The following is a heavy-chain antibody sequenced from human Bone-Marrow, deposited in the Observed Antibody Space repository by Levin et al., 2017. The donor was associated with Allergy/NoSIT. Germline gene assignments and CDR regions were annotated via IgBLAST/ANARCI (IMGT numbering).Heavy chain of an antibody. V-gene: IGHV4-31*03. CDR2: ISYIGST. D-gene: IGHD1/OR15-1a*01. CDR1: GGSISGGGYY. Sequence: SQTLSLTCTVSGGSISGGGYYWCWIRQHPGKGLEWIGCISYIGSTHYNPSLKSRVTISADTSDKQFSLKMSSVTAADTAVFYCARGTFHGGSDAFDVWGQGTIVTVSS. CDR3: ARGTFHGGSDAFDV. J-gene: IGHJ3*01.